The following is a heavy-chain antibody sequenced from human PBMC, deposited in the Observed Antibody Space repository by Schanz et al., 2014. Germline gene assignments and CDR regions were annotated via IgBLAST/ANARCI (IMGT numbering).Heavy chain of an antibody. CDR2: IQNDGSNY. D-gene: IGHD6-13*01. Sequence: QVQLVESGGGVVQPGGSLRLSCAASGFTFSSFGRHWVRQAPGKGLEWVAFIQNDGSNYYHADSVKGRFTISRDNSKNTLYLQINSLRTEDTAVFYCAKGLGTRSNNFDYWGQGTLVTVSS. J-gene: IGHJ4*02. CDR3: AKGLGTRSNNFDY. CDR1: GFTFSSFG. V-gene: IGHV3-30*02.